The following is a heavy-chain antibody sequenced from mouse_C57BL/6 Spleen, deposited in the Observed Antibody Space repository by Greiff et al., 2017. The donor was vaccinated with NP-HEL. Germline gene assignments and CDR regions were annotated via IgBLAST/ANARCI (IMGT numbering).Heavy chain of an antibody. CDR3: ARAVTTVYYFDY. CDR2: IDPSDSET. CDR1: GYTFTSYW. Sequence: QVQLKQPGAELVRPGSSVKLSCKASGYTFTSYWMHWVKQRPIQGLEWIGNIDPSDSETHYNQKFKDKATLTVDKSSSTAYMQLSSLTSEDSAVYYCARAVTTVYYFDYWGQGTTLTVSS. D-gene: IGHD1-1*01. V-gene: IGHV1-52*01. J-gene: IGHJ2*01.